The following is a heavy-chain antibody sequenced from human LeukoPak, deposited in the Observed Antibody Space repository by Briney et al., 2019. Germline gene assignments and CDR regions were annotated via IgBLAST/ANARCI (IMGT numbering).Heavy chain of an antibody. CDR2: ISGSGGST. CDR3: AKDLNKYGDYGYFQH. CDR1: GFSFSDYY. Sequence: GGSLRLSCAASGFSFSDYYMSWIRQAPGKGLEWVSAISGSGGSTYYADSVKGRFTISRDNSKNTLYLQMNSLRAEDTAVYYCAKDLNKYGDYGYFQHWGQGTLVTVSS. J-gene: IGHJ1*01. V-gene: IGHV3-23*01. D-gene: IGHD4-17*01.